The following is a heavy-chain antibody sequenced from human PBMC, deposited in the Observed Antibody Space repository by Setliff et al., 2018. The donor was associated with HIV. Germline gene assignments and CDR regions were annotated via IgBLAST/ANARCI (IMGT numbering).Heavy chain of an antibody. CDR1: GFTFSRYP. J-gene: IGHJ4*02. D-gene: IGHD3-22*01. CDR2: LSEGGYDT. CDR3: AKDLDDDSRGSGFMEGRHLDF. V-gene: IGHV3-23*01. Sequence: PGGSLRLSCAASGFTFSRYPMSWVRQAPGKGLEWVSSLSEGGYDTYYADSVKGRFTISRDNIKNTLFLEMNSLRPEDTAVYFCAKDLDDDSRGSGFMEGRHLDFWGQGTLVTVSS.